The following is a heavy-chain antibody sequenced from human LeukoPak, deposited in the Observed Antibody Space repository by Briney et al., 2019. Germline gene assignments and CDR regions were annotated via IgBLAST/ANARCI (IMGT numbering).Heavy chain of an antibody. D-gene: IGHD3-22*01. J-gene: IGHJ4*02. CDR3: ATTGVDSSGYYGY. CDR1: GFTFSNAW. V-gene: IGHV3-15*07. Sequence: GGSLRLSCAASGFTFSNAWMNWVRQAPGKGLEWVGRIKSKTDGGTTDYAAPVKGRFTISRDDSKNTLYLQMNSLRAEDTAVYYCATTGVDSSGYYGYWGQGTLVTVSS. CDR2: IKSKTDGGTT.